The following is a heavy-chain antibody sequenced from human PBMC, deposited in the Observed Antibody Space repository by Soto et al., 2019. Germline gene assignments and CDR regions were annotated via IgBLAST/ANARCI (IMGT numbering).Heavy chain of an antibody. V-gene: IGHV1-18*04. CDR3: ARGAAARHPLGP. D-gene: IGHD6-6*01. CDR2: ISARYGNT. J-gene: IGHJ5*02. Sequence: QVQLVQSGAEVKITGASVKISCRTSGYSYTSYGITWLRQAPGQGFEWMGWISARYGNTNYAEKFQDRVTMSTDTSTTTAYLDLKNLRFDDTAVYYCARGAAARHPLGPGGQGTRVTVS. CDR1: GYSYTSYG.